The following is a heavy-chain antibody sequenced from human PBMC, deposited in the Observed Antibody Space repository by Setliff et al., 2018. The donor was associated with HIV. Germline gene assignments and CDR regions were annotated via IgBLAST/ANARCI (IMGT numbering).Heavy chain of an antibody. CDR1: GYSISSGYY. Sequence: SETLSLTCVVSGYSISSGYYWAWIRQPPGKGLEWIGSIYHSGSTYYNPSLKSRVTIAVDTSKNQFSLKLSSVTAADTALYYCARGRFHRLHRPYSGSGSLGIQYFDYWGQGTLVTVSS. CDR2: IYHSGST. D-gene: IGHD3-10*01. CDR3: ARGRFHRLHRPYSGSGSLGIQYFDY. V-gene: IGHV4-38-2*01. J-gene: IGHJ4*02.